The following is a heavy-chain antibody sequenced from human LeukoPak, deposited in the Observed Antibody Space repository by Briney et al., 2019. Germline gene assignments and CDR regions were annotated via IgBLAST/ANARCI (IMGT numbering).Heavy chain of an antibody. V-gene: IGHV4-34*01. CDR2: INHSGST. Sequence: PSETLSLTCAVYGGSFSGYYWSWIRQPPGKGLEWIGEINHSGSTNYNPSLKSRVTISVDTSKSQFSLKLSSVTAADTAIYYRARGGYYGSGNDFRFDPWGQGTLVTVSS. CDR3: ARGGYYGSGNDFRFDP. J-gene: IGHJ5*02. CDR1: GGSFSGYY. D-gene: IGHD3-10*01.